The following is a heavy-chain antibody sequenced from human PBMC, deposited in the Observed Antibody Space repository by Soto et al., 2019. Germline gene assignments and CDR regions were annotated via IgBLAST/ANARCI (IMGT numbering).Heavy chain of an antibody. J-gene: IGHJ5*02. CDR2: ISSNGDST. Sequence: GGSLRHSCSASGFTFSMFSMHWVRQAPGKGLEYVSGISSNGDSTYYADSVKGRFTISRDNSKNTLYLQMSSLRAVDTAVYYCVHPRSTVQIPPTWGQGTLVTVPQ. CDR3: VHPRSTVQIPPT. V-gene: IGHV3-64D*06. CDR1: GFTFSMFS. D-gene: IGHD4-17*01.